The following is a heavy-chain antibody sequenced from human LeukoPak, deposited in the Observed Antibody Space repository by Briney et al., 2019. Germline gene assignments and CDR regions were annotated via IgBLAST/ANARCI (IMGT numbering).Heavy chain of an antibody. CDR2: IHYSGST. V-gene: IGHV4-59*12. J-gene: IGHJ3*02. Sequence: SETLSLTCTVSGGSISSYYWSWIRQPPGKGLEWIGYIHYSGSTNYNPSLKSRVTISVDTSKNQFSLKLSSVTAADTAVYYCVSLRKRGGAFDNWGQGTMVTVSS. CDR1: GGSISSYY. CDR3: VSLRKRGGAFDN.